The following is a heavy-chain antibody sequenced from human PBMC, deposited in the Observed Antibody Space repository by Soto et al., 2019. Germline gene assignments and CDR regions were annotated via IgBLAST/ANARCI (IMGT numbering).Heavy chain of an antibody. CDR3: DTYPNSLQN. D-gene: IGHD2-21*01. CDR2: IYNSGST. Sequence: PSETLSLTCTVSGGYISGGYYSWSWIRQPPGKGLEWIGFIYNSGSTYYNSSLKSRVTISVDRSKNHFFLNLTSVTAADTAVYYSDTYPNSLQNWRQGLTVTVSS. V-gene: IGHV4-30-2*01. J-gene: IGHJ6*02. CDR1: GGYISGGYYS.